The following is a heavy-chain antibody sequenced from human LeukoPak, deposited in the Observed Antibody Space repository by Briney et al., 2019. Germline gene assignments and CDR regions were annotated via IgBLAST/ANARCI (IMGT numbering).Heavy chain of an antibody. V-gene: IGHV1-69*13. CDR2: IIPIFGTA. Sequence: GASVKVSCKASGGAFSSYAISWVRQAPGQGLEWMGGIIPIFGTANYAQKFQGRVTITADESTSTAYMELSSLRSEDTAVYYCARFLSAARRGNWFDPWGQGTLVTVSS. D-gene: IGHD6-6*01. CDR1: GGAFSSYA. J-gene: IGHJ5*02. CDR3: ARFLSAARRGNWFDP.